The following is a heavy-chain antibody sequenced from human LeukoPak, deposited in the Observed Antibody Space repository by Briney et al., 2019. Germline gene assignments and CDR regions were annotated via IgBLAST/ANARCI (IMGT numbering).Heavy chain of an antibody. V-gene: IGHV5-51*01. J-gene: IGHJ5*02. CDR1: GYSFTSYW. Sequence: GESLKISCKGSGYSFTSYWIGWVRQMPGKGLEWMGTIYPGDSDTRYSPSFQGQVTISADKSISTAYLQWSSLKASDTAMYYCARHRGTMYSSSWYWFDPWGQGTLVTVSP. CDR2: IYPGDSDT. CDR3: ARHRGTMYSSSWYWFDP. D-gene: IGHD6-13*01.